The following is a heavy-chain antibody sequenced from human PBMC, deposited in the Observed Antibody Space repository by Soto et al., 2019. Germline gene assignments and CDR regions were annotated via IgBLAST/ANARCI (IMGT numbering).Heavy chain of an antibody. CDR2: IWYDGSNK. V-gene: IGHV3-33*01. J-gene: IGHJ6*02. CDR1: GCTFSSYG. CDR3: GSLYGDYDYYGMDV. D-gene: IGHD4-17*01. Sequence: GGSLRLSWAASGCTFSSYGMHWVRQAPGKGLEWVAVIWYDGSNKYYADSVKGRFTISRDNSKNTLYLQMNSLRAEDTAVYYCGSLYGDYDYYGMDVWAQGTTVTVSS.